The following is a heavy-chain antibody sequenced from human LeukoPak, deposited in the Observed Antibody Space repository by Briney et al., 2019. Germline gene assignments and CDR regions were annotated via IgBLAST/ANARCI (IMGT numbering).Heavy chain of an antibody. CDR2: INSDGSST. CDR1: GFTFSSYW. Sequence: GGSLRLSCAASGFTFSSYWMHWVRQAPGKGLVWVSRINSDGSSTSYADSVKGRFTISRDNAKNTLYLQMNSLRAEDTAVYYCARVISRAAGIDCWGQGTLVTVSS. V-gene: IGHV3-74*01. J-gene: IGHJ4*02. CDR3: ARVISRAAGIDC. D-gene: IGHD6-13*01.